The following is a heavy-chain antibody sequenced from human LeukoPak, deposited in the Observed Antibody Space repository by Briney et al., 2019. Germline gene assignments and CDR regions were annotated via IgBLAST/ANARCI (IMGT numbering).Heavy chain of an antibody. D-gene: IGHD3-22*01. CDR3: ARGLFVPYDSSWDY. CDR1: GFTFSSYD. J-gene: IGHJ4*02. Sequence: PGGSLRLSCAASGFTFSSYDMHWVRQATGKGLEWVSAIGTAGDTYYPGSVKGRFTISRDNAKNSLYLQMNSLRDEDTAVYYCARGLFVPYDSSWDYWGQGTLVTVSS. CDR2: IGTAGDT. V-gene: IGHV3-13*01.